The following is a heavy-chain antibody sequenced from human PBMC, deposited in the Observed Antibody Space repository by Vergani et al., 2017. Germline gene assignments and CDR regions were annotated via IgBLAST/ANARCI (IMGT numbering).Heavy chain of an antibody. Sequence: EVQLVESGGGLVQPGGSLRLSCAASGFTFSSYAMSWVRQAPGKGLEWVSGINWNGGSTGYADSVKGRFTISRDNAKNSLYLQMNSLRAEDTALYHCASSSGWYSDAFDIWGQGTMVTVSS. CDR1: GFTFSSYA. D-gene: IGHD6-19*01. V-gene: IGHV3-20*01. J-gene: IGHJ3*02. CDR3: ASSSGWYSDAFDI. CDR2: INWNGGST.